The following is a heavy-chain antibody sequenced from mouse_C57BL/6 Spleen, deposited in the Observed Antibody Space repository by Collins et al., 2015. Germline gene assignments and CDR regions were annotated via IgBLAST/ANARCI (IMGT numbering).Heavy chain of an antibody. V-gene: IGHV5-6-3*01. CDR3: ARDRSAYDYDEGAWFAY. Sequence: VQLVESGGGLVQPGGSLKLSCAASGFTFSSYGMSWVRQTPDKRLELVATINSNGGSTYYPDSVKGRFTISRDNAKNTLYLQMSSLKSEDTAMYYCARDRSAYDYDEGAWFAYWGQGTLVTVSA. J-gene: IGHJ3*01. D-gene: IGHD2-4*01. CDR1: GFTFSSYG. CDR2: INSNGGST.